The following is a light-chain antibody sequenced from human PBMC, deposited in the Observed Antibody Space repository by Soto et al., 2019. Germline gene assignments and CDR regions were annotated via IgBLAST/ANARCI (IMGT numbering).Light chain of an antibody. V-gene: IGKV3-11*01. CDR1: EIVTNY. CDR3: QQRSDWPWT. CDR2: DVS. Sequence: LKQSLSTLSLKTGERGTLSCRASEIVTNYLAWYQQKPGQAPRLLVYDVSNRATGTPARFSGGGSGTDFTLTISNLEPEDFAVYYCQQRSDWPWTFGQRTNVDIK. J-gene: IGKJ1*01.